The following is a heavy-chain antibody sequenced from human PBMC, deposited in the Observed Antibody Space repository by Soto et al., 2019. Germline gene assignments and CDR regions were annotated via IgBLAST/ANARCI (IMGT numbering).Heavy chain of an antibody. CDR1: VFLFSKYS. CDR3: AREDILGTRSFDY. V-gene: IGHV3-48*02. CDR2: ISSNSITI. J-gene: IGHJ4*02. D-gene: IGHD1-26*01. Sequence: PGGSLRLSCGASVFLFSKYSMNWVRQAPGKGLEWLSYISSNSITIYYADSVRGRFTIFRDNAKNSLYLQMNSLRDEDTAVYYCAREDILGTRSFDYWGQGALVTVS.